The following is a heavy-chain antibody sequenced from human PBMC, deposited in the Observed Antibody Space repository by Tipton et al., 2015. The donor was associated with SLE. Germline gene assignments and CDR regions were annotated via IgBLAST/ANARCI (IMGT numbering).Heavy chain of an antibody. Sequence: LRLSCTVSGGSISSSSYYWGWIRQPPGKGLEWIGSIYYSGSTNYNPSLKSRVTISLDTSKSQFSLRLNSVTAADTAVYYCARQRRFGSSAYYFDLWGQGTLVTVSS. D-gene: IGHD6-6*01. CDR2: IYYSGST. V-gene: IGHV4-39*01. J-gene: IGHJ4*02. CDR1: GGSISSSSYY. CDR3: ARQRRFGSSAYYFDL.